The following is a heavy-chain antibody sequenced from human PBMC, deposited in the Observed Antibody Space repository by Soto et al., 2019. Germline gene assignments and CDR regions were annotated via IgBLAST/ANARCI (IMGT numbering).Heavy chain of an antibody. CDR1: GGSISSYY. D-gene: IGHD2-15*01. CDR3: ARGQSGGSSDAFDI. V-gene: IGHV4-59*01. Sequence: QVQLQESGPGLVKPSETLSLTCTVSGGSISSYYWSWIRQPPGKGLEWIGYIYYSGSTNYNPSLTSRVTISVDTSKNQCSLKLSSVTAADTAVYYCARGQSGGSSDAFDIWGQGTMVTVSS. CDR2: IYYSGST. J-gene: IGHJ3*02.